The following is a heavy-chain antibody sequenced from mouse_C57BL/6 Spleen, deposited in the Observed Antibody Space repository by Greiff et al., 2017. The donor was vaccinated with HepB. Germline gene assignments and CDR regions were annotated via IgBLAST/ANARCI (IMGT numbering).Heavy chain of an antibody. CDR2: IWSGGST. CDR1: GFSLTSYG. J-gene: IGHJ4*01. CDR3: ARAFTTVVDYYAMDY. D-gene: IGHD1-1*01. V-gene: IGHV2-2*01. Sequence: VKLMESGPGLVQPSQSLSITCTVSGFSLTSYGVHWVRQSPGKGLEWLGVIWSGGSTDYNAAFISRLSISKDNSKSQVFFKMNSLQADDTAIYYCARAFTTVVDYYAMDYWGQGTSVTVSS.